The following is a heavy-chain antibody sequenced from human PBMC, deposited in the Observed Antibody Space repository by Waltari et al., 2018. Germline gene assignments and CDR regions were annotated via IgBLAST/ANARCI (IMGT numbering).Heavy chain of an antibody. V-gene: IGHV3-21*01. CDR1: GFSFRSYE. D-gene: IGHD6-19*01. CDR2: ISGSGRSYI. J-gene: IGHJ4*02. Sequence: DVQLVESGGGLVKPGGSLSLSCAASGFSFRSYEFTWGRQVPGRGLEGVASISGSGRSYIFYTNSVKGRFTISRDNAKNSRFLQRNSLRAEDTAVYYCTRDLYGSGGDYFDPWGQGTLVTVSS. CDR3: TRDLYGSGGDYFDP.